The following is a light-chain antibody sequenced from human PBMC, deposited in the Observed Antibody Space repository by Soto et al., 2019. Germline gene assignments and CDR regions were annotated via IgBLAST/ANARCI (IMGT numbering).Light chain of an antibody. CDR1: EDILSH. CDR2: AAA. J-gene: IGKJ1*01. V-gene: IGKV1-9*01. CDR3: QQVKNYPRT. Sequence: DISLTQSPSFLSSSVGDRVTITCRASEDILSHLAWYQQEPGKAPNLLIYAAAYLQSGVPSRFSGSRSETEFTLTITSLQPEDFATYYCQQVKNYPRTFAQGTKVDI.